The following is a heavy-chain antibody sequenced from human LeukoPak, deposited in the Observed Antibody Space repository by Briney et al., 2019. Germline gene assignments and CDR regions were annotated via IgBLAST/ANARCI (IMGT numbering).Heavy chain of an antibody. CDR2: IKQDGSEK. CDR3: ARDWFSSGPQTDAFDI. Sequence: TGGSLRLSCAASGFTFSNYWMSWVRQAPGKGLEWVANIKQDGSEKYYVDSVKGRFTISRDNAKNSLYLQMNSLRAEDTAVYYCARDWFSSGPQTDAFDIWGQGTMVTVSS. CDR1: GFTFSNYW. D-gene: IGHD6-19*01. J-gene: IGHJ3*02. V-gene: IGHV3-7*01.